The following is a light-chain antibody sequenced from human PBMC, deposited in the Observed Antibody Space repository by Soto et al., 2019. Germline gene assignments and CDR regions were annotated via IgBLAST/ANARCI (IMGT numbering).Light chain of an antibody. CDR3: QQYNSFPFT. Sequence: DIQMTQSPSTLSASVGDRVIITCRASQTTSSWLAWYQQKPGEAPNLLIYDTSSLQSGVPSRFSGSGSGTEFTLTISSLQPDAFATYYCQQYNSFPFTFGQGTKVDIK. V-gene: IGKV1-5*01. CDR2: DTS. J-gene: IGKJ2*01. CDR1: QTTSSW.